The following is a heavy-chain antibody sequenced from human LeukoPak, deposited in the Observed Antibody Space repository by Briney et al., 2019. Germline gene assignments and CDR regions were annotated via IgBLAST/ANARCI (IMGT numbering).Heavy chain of an antibody. V-gene: IGHV1-2*02. D-gene: IGHD1-1*01. Sequence: ASVKVSCKASGYTFTGYSMHWVRQAPGQGLEGMGWINPNSGGTNYAQKFQGRVTMTRDTSISTVYMELSRLRSDDTAVYYCARVGATGTTSPFDYWGQGTLVTVSS. CDR1: GYTFTGYS. CDR2: INPNSGGT. J-gene: IGHJ4*02. CDR3: ARVGATGTTSPFDY.